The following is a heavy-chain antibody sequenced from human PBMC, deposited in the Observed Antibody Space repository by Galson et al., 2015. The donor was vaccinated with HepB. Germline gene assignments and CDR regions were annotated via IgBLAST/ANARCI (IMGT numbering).Heavy chain of an antibody. CDR2: IYSGGST. CDR3: AKGNKGNDFWSGYHTSYYCYYMDV. CDR1: GFTVSSNY. V-gene: IGHV3-53*01. D-gene: IGHD3-3*01. Sequence: SLRLSCAASGFTVSSNYMSWVRQAPGKGLEWVSVIYSGGSTYYADSVKGRFTISRDNSKNTLYLQMNSLRAEDTAVYYCAKGNKGNDFWSGYHTSYYCYYMDVWGKGTTVTVSS. J-gene: IGHJ6*03.